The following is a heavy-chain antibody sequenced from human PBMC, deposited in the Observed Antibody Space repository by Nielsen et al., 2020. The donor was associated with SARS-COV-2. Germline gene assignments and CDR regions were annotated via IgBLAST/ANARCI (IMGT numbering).Heavy chain of an antibody. CDR3: ARDYYSSGWYEGNWFDP. Sequence: WIRQPPGKGLEWVAVISYDGSNKYYADSVKGRFTISRDNSKNTLYLQMNSLRAEDTAVYYCARDYYSSGWYEGNWFDPWGQGTLVTVSS. J-gene: IGHJ5*02. V-gene: IGHV3-30-3*01. D-gene: IGHD6-19*01. CDR2: ISYDGSNK.